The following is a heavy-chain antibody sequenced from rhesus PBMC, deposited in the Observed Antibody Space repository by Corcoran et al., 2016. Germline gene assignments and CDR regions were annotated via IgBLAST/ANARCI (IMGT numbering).Heavy chain of an antibody. CDR1: GGSISSSY. CDR2: IDSRRRT. CDR3: ARQRQQRTYFDY. D-gene: IGHD6-19*01. V-gene: IGHV4S11*01. Sequence: QVQLQESGPGLVKPSETLSLTCAVSGGSISSSYWSWIRQAPGKGLEWMGRIDSRRRTYYTPSLQGRVALSVDTSKNQFSLKLSSVTAADTAVYYCARQRQQRTYFDYWGQGVLVTVSS. J-gene: IGHJ4*01.